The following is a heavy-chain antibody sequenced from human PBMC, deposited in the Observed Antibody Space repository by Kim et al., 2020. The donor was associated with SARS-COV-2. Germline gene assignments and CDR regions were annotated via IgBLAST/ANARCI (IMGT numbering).Heavy chain of an antibody. D-gene: IGHD3-10*01. CDR2: IIPIFGTA. Sequence: SVKVSCKASGGTFSSYAISWVRQAPGQGLEWMGGIIPIFGTANYAQKFQGRVTITADESTRTAYMELSSLRSEDTAVYYCARDLPGSGSYFDYWGQGTLVSVSS. J-gene: IGHJ4*02. CDR1: GGTFSSYA. V-gene: IGHV1-69*13. CDR3: ARDLPGSGSYFDY.